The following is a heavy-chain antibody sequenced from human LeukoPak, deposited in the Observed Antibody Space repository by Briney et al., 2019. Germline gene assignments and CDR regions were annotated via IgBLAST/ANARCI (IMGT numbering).Heavy chain of an antibody. J-gene: IGHJ6*03. Sequence: PSETLSLTCAVYGGSFSGYYWSWIRQPPGKGLEWIGEINHSGSTNYNPSLKSRVTISVDTSKNQFSLKLSSVTAADTAVYYCARRGRVGGSSYYYYYYMGVWGKGTTVTVSS. V-gene: IGHV4-34*01. CDR2: INHSGST. CDR3: ARRGRVGGSSYYYYYYMGV. D-gene: IGHD1-26*01. CDR1: GGSFSGYY.